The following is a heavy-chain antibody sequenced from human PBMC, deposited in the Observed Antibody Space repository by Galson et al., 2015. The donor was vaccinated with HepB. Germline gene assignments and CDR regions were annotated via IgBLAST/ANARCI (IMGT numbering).Heavy chain of an antibody. V-gene: IGHV1-69*04. CDR2: IIPILGIA. Sequence: SVKVSCKASGGTFSSYAISWVRQAPGQGLEWMGRIIPILGIANYAQKFQGRVTITADKSTSTAYMELSSLRSEDTAVYYCARDPEPDTAIGGPIFDPWGQGTLVTVSS. D-gene: IGHD5-18*01. CDR3: ARDPEPDTAIGGPIFDP. J-gene: IGHJ5*02. CDR1: GGTFSSYA.